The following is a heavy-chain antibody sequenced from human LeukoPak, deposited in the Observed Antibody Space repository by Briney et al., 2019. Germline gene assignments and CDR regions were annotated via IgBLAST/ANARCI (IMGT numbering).Heavy chain of an antibody. CDR1: GFTFSYYW. CDR3: AKDQLRSYNAPSEYFQH. J-gene: IGHJ1*01. Sequence: PGGSLRLSCAASGFTFSYYWMNWVRRAPGKGLEWVAKVKEDGSEKFYVDSVKGRFTISRDNAKNSLYLQMNSLRAEDTAVYYCAKDQLRSYNAPSEYFQHWGQGTLVTVSS. V-gene: IGHV3-7*03. CDR2: VKEDGSEK. D-gene: IGHD1-26*01.